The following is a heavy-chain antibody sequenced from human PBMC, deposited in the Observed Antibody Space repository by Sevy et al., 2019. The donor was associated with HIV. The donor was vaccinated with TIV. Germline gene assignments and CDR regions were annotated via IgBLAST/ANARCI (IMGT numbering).Heavy chain of an antibody. CDR3: AKDGDSSWYYFDY. D-gene: IGHD6-13*01. Sequence: GGSLRLSCAASGFTFSSYGMHWVRQAPGKGLEWVAVISYDGSNKYYADSVKGRFTISRDNSKNTLYLQMNSLRAEDMAVYYCAKDGDSSWYYFDYWGQGTLVTVSS. V-gene: IGHV3-30*18. CDR1: GFTFSSYG. J-gene: IGHJ4*02. CDR2: ISYDGSNK.